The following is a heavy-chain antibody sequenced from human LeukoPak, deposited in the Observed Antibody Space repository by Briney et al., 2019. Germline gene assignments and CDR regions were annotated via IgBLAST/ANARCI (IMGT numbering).Heavy chain of an antibody. J-gene: IGHJ4*02. CDR3: AIQIRGVVY. Sequence: GGSLRLSCAASGFTFSSFAMHWVRQAPGKGLEYVSGISRDGRSTFYADSVKGRFTISRDNSKNTLYPQMGSLRAEDMAVYYCAIQIRGVVYWGQGTLVTVSS. D-gene: IGHD3-10*01. CDR2: ISRDGRST. CDR1: GFTFSSFA. V-gene: IGHV3-64*02.